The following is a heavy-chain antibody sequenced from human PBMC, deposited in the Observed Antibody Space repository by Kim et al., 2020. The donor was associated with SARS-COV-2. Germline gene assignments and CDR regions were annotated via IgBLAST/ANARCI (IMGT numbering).Heavy chain of an antibody. CDR2: ISSDGSTT. CDR1: GFTFNTYW. J-gene: IGHJ4*02. Sequence: GGSLRLSCAASGFTFNTYWLYWVRQAPGKGLVWVSRISSDGSTTNYADFVKGRLTISRDNAKNTLYLQMNSLRAEDTAVYYCARVGGSSGNYYLAYWGQGTLVTVSS. V-gene: IGHV3-74*01. CDR3: ARVGGSSGNYYLAY. D-gene: IGHD3-10*01.